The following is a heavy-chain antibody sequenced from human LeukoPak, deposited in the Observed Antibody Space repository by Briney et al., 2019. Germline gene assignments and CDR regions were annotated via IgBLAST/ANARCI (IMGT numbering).Heavy chain of an antibody. CDR3: VSFYETY. Sequence: GGSLRLSCAASGNYWMHWVRQAPGKGLVWVSHINSDGSWTSYADSVKGRFTISKDNAKNTVYLQMNSLKAEDTAVYYCVSFYETYWGRGTLVTVSS. CDR1: GNYW. CDR2: INSDGSWT. J-gene: IGHJ4*02. V-gene: IGHV3-74*01. D-gene: IGHD2/OR15-2a*01.